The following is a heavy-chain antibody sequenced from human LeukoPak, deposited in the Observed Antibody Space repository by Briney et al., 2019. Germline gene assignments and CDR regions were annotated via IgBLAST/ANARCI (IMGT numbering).Heavy chain of an antibody. CDR2: INPNSGGT. Sequence: ASVKVSCKASGYTFTGYYMHWVRQAPGQGLEWMGWINPNSGGTNYAQKFQGRVTMTRDTSISTAYMELSRLRSDDTAVYYCARDQGLLWFGEPMGYFDYWSQGTLVTVSS. D-gene: IGHD3-10*01. CDR3: ARDQGLLWFGEPMGYFDY. V-gene: IGHV1-2*02. J-gene: IGHJ4*02. CDR1: GYTFTGYY.